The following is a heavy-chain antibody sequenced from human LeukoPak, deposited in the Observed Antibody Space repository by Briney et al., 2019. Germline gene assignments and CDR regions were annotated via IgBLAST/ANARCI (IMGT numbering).Heavy chain of an antibody. CDR3: ARDKAVTTEVTQHFQH. D-gene: IGHD4-23*01. CDR1: GYTFTNYG. V-gene: IGHV1-18*01. J-gene: IGHJ1*01. CDR2: ISAYNGYT. Sequence: ASVKVSCKASGYTFTNYGFSWVRQAPGQGLEWMGWISAYNGYTDYAQKFQSRVTMTTDTSTSTAYMELRSLRSDDTAAYYCARDKAVTTEVTQHFQHWGQGTLVTVSS.